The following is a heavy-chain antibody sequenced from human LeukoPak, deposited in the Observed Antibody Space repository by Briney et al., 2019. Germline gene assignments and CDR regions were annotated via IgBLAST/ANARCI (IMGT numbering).Heavy chain of an antibody. CDR2: IYSGGST. Sequence: GGSLRLSCAASGFTVSSNYMSWVRQAPGKGLEWVSVIYSGGSTYYADSVKGRFTLSRDNSKNTLYLQMNSLRAEDTAVYYCARDRNHYGMDVWGQGTTVTVSS. CDR1: GFTVSSNY. V-gene: IGHV3-66*01. J-gene: IGHJ6*02. CDR3: ARDRNHYGMDV.